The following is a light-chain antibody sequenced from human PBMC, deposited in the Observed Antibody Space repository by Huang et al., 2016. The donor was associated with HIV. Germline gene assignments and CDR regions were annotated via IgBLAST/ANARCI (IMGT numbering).Light chain of an antibody. J-gene: IGKJ5*01. V-gene: IGKV1-39*01. CDR2: SAS. CDR3: QQSYSALSS. Sequence: IQMTQSPTSLSASIGDRVSIACRASQNLNTYVNWYQQKPGKAPKLLISSASTLHSGVPSRFSGSGSGTDFTLTIRGLQLDDFATYYCQQSYSALSSFGPGTRL. CDR1: QNLNTY.